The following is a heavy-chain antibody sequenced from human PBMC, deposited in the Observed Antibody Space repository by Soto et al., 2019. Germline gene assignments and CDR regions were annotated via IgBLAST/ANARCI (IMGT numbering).Heavy chain of an antibody. J-gene: IGHJ4*02. CDR3: AADYYDSSGYF. CDR2: INHSGST. V-gene: IGHV4-34*01. CDR1: CGSFSGYY. D-gene: IGHD3-22*01. Sequence: SETLSLTCAVYCGSFSGYYWSWIRQPPGKGLEWIGEINHSGSTNYNPSLKSRVTISVDTSKNQFSLKLSSVTAADTAVYYCAADYYDSSGYFRGQGTLVTVSS.